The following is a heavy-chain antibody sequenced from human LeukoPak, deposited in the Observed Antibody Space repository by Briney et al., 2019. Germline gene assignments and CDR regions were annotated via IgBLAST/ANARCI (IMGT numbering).Heavy chain of an antibody. CDR1: GFSLSDYY. V-gene: IGHV3-11*04. CDR2: ISSSGNTM. J-gene: IGHJ6*03. CDR3: ARDGVKTSISSRRYYMDV. Sequence: GGSLRLSCAASGFSLSDYYMTWIRQAPGKGLEWLSCISSSGNTMYYADSVKGRFTISRDNAKNSLYLQMNRLRAEDTAVYYCARDGVKTSISSRRYYMDVWGKGTTVTVSS. D-gene: IGHD2-2*01.